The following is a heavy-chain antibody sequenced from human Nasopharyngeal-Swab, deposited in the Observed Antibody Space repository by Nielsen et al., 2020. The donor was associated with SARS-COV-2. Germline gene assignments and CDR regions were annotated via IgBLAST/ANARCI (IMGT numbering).Heavy chain of an antibody. CDR2: IKSKTDGGTT. D-gene: IGHD1-26*01. CDR1: GFIFSNAW. V-gene: IGHV3-15*01. CDR3: TTIVGANGGDDY. J-gene: IGHJ4*02. Sequence: LSLTCAASGFIFSNAWMSWVRQAPGKGLEWVGRIKSKTDGGTTDYAAPVKGRFTISRDDSKNTLYLQMNSLKTEDTAVYYCTTIVGANGGDDYWGQGTLVTVSS.